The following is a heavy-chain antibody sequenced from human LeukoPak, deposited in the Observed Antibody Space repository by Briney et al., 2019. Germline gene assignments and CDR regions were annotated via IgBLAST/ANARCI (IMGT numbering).Heavy chain of an antibody. CDR3: AKSIDDFWSGYYSTNFDY. D-gene: IGHD3-3*01. J-gene: IGHJ4*02. CDR1: GFTFSDYN. V-gene: IGHV3-23*01. CDR2: ISGSGGST. Sequence: GGSLRLSCTASGFTFSDYNMNWVRQAPGKGLEWVSAISGSGGSTYYADSVKGRFTISRDNSKNTLYLQMNSLRAEDTAVYYCAKSIDDFWSGYYSTNFDYWGQGTLVTVSS.